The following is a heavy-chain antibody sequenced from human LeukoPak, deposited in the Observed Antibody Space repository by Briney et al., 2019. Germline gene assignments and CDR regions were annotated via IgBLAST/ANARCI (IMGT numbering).Heavy chain of an antibody. Sequence: SETLSLTCTVSGGAITNDGYYWTWIRQHPGKGLEWIAYIYVTGSTYYNPSLQSRVTMSLDTSKNQFSLELKSVTAADTAVYYCARDPHGMGHYWGQGTLVTVSS. D-gene: IGHD1-14*01. CDR3: ARDPHGMGHY. CDR1: GGAITNDGYY. CDR2: IYVTGST. J-gene: IGHJ4*02. V-gene: IGHV4-31*03.